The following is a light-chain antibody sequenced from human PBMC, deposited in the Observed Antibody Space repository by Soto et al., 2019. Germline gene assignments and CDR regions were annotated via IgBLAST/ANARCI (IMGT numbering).Light chain of an antibody. CDR1: SSDVGGYNY. CDR3: SSSTSSSTLLYV. Sequence: QSALTQPASVSGSPGQSITISCTGTSSDVGGYNYVSWYQQHPGKAPKLMIYDVSNRPSGVSNRFSGSKSGNTASLTISGRQAEEEADYYCSSSTSSSTLLYVFGTGTKLTVL. V-gene: IGLV2-14*01. J-gene: IGLJ1*01. CDR2: DVS.